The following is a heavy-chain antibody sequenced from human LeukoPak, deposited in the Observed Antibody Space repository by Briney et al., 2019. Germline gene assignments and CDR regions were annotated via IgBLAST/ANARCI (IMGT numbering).Heavy chain of an antibody. J-gene: IGHJ6*02. CDR2: IYTSGST. D-gene: IGHD6-19*01. CDR1: GGSISSYY. V-gene: IGHV4-4*07. Sequence: SETLSLTCTVSGGSISSYYWSWIRQPAGMGLEWIGRIYTSGSTNYNPSLKSRVTMSVDTSKNQFSLKLSSVTAADTAVYYCARGGSGRYNYYYGMDVWGQGTTVTASS. CDR3: ARGGSGRYNYYYGMDV.